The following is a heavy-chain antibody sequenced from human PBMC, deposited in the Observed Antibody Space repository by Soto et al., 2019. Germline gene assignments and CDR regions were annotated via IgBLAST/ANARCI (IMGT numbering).Heavy chain of an antibody. J-gene: IGHJ6*02. Sequence: QLVESGGVLVQPGGSRRLSCAASGLTVSSNYMTWVRLRPGKGLEWVSVIHSGGDTYYANSVKGRFTISRHDSGNTVFLQMNGLRPEDTAVYYCTRDGPYYYASRMDVWGQGTTVTVSS. CDR2: IHSGGDT. CDR3: TRDGPYYYASRMDV. CDR1: GLTVSSNY. D-gene: IGHD3-22*01. V-gene: IGHV3-53*04.